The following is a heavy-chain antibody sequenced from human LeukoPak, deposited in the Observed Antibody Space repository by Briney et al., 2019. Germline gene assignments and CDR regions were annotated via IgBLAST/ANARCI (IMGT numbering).Heavy chain of an antibody. CDR2: ISRSSSYI. CDR3: ARDPGIAVAGIPSPAFNI. Sequence: AGSLRLSCAASGFTFSSYSMNWVRQAPGKGLEWVSSISRSSSYIYYADSVKGRFTISRDNAKSSLYLQMNSLRAEDTAVYYCARDPGIAVAGIPSPAFNIWGQGTMLTVSS. V-gene: IGHV3-21*01. D-gene: IGHD6-19*01. J-gene: IGHJ3*02. CDR1: GFTFSSYS.